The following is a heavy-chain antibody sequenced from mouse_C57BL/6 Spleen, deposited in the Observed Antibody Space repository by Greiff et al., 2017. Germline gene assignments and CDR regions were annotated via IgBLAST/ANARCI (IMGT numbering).Heavy chain of an antibody. CDR1: GYTFTSYW. V-gene: IGHV1-69*01. D-gene: IGHD1-1*01. Sequence: QVQLQQPGAELVMPGASVKLSCKASGYTFTSYWMHWVKQRPGQGLEWIGEIDPSDSSTNYNQKFKGKSTLTVDKSSSTAYMQLSSLTSEDSAVYYCAVVAEEYFDVWGTGTTVTVSS. CDR2: IDPSDSST. CDR3: AVVAEEYFDV. J-gene: IGHJ1*03.